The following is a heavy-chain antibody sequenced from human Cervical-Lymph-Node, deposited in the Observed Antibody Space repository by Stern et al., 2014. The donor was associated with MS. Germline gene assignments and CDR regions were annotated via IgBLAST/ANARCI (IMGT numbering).Heavy chain of an antibody. CDR3: ARGLLGSENAFDI. CDR1: GYTFTSYG. D-gene: IGHD2-15*01. CDR2: ISAYNGNT. Sequence: VQLVESGAEVKKPGASGKVSCKACGYTFTSYGISWVRRAPGQGLEWMGLISAYNGNTNYAQKRQGRVPMTTDTSTSTAYMELRSLRSDDTAVYYCARGLLGSENAFDIWGQGTMVTVSS. J-gene: IGHJ3*02. V-gene: IGHV1-18*01.